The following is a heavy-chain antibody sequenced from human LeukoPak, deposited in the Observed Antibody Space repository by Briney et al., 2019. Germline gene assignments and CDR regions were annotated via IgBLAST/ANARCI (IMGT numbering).Heavy chain of an antibody. CDR2: IYYSGST. CDR3: ARHDVDTAMVIPRTLGHETNFDY. CDR1: GGSISSSSYY. Sequence: SETLSLTCTVSGGSISSSSYYWGWIRQPPGKGLEWIGSIYYSGSTYYNPSLKSRVTISVDTSKNQFSLKLSSVTAADTAVYYCARHDVDTAMVIPRTLGHETNFDYWGQGTLVTVSS. D-gene: IGHD5-18*01. J-gene: IGHJ4*02. V-gene: IGHV4-39*01.